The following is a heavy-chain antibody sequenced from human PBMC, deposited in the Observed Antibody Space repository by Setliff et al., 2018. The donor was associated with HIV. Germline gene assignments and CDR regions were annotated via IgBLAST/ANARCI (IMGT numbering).Heavy chain of an antibody. V-gene: IGHV1-18*01. Sequence: GASVKVSCKASGYTFNNYGVMWVRQAPGQGLEWMGWISGYGNRKYAQKFEGRLTVTTDTSTSTAYMELRTLRSDDTAVYYCARDIYAGDYVYRYYYYGMDVWGQGTTVTVSS. D-gene: IGHD4-17*01. CDR3: ARDIYAGDYVYRYYYYGMDV. CDR1: GYTFNNYG. CDR2: ISGYGNR. J-gene: IGHJ6*02.